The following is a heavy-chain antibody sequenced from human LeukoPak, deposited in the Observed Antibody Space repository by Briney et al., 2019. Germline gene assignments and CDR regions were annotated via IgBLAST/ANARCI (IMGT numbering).Heavy chain of an antibody. J-gene: IGHJ4*02. Sequence: GGSLILSCEASGFNFSDVWMNWVRQAPGKGLEWIGRIKTKIDGRATEYAAPAKGRFTISRDDSKSTVYLHMNSLKTEDTALYYCVTRITSTGDYWGQGTLVTVSS. CDR2: IKTKIDGRAT. V-gene: IGHV3-15*01. CDR3: VTRITSTGDY. D-gene: IGHD3-16*01. CDR1: GFNFSDVW.